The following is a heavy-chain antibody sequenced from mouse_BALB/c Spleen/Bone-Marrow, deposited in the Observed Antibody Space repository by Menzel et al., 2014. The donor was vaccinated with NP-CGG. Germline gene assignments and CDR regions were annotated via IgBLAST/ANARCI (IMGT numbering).Heavy chain of an antibody. CDR1: GFNIKDTY. CDR3: VRSREYDFDY. D-gene: IGHD5-1*01. V-gene: IGHV14-3*02. CDR2: IDPANGNT. Sequence: EVQLQESGAELVKPGASVKLSCPASGFNIKDTYMHWVKQRPEQGLEWIGRIDPANGNTKYDPKFQGKATITADTSSNTAYLQLSSLTSEDTAVYYCVRSREYDFDYWGQGTTLTVSS. J-gene: IGHJ2*01.